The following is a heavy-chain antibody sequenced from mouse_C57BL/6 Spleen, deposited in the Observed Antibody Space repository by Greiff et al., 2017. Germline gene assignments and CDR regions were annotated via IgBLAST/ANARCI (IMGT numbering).Heavy chain of an antibody. CDR1: GFTFSSYG. CDR3: ARQHYGSSYFDY. J-gene: IGHJ2*01. D-gene: IGHD1-1*01. CDR2: ISSGGSYT. V-gene: IGHV5-6*02. Sequence: EVKLEESGGDLVKPGGSLKLSCAASGFTFSSYGMSWVRQTPDKRLEWVATISSGGSYTYYPDSVKGRFTITRDNAKNTLYLQMSSLKSEDTAMYYCARQHYGSSYFDYWGQGTTLTVSS.